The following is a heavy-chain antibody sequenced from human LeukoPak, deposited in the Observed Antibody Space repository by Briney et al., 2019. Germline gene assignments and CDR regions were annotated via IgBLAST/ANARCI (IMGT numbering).Heavy chain of an antibody. V-gene: IGHV3-48*04. D-gene: IGHD3-3*01. CDR1: GFTFSSYS. CDR2: ISSSSSTI. CDR3: ARDKEDFWSGYYFTGAY. Sequence: GGSLRLSCAASGFTFSSYSMNWVRQAPGKGLEWVSYISSSSSTIYYADSVKGRFTISRDNAKNSLYLQMNSLRAEDTAVYYCARDKEDFWSGYYFTGAYWGQGTLVTVSS. J-gene: IGHJ4*02.